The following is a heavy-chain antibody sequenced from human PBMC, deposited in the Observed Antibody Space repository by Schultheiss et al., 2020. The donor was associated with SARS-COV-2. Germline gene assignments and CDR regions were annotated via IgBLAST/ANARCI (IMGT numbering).Heavy chain of an antibody. CDR1: GGSISSYY. D-gene: IGHD2-2*01. CDR3: ARDRCSNTNCYFDS. CDR2: IYYSGST. Sequence: SQTLSLTCTVSGGSISSYYWSWIRQPPGKGLEWIGYIYYSGSTNYNPSLKSRVTISGDTSKNHFSLKLSSVTAADTAVYYCARDRCSNTNCYFDSWGQGTLVTVSS. J-gene: IGHJ4*02. V-gene: IGHV4-59*12.